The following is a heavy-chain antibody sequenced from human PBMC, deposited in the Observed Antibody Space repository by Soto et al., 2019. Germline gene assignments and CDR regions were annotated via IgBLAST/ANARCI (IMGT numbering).Heavy chain of an antibody. J-gene: IGHJ4*02. Sequence: GGSLRLSCSVSGFTFRNYDMHWVRQAPGKGLEWVSAISGSGISTYYADSVKGRFTISRDNSKNTLYLQMNSLRAEDTAVYYCAKDLGYSTGWEPFDYWGQGTLVTVSS. D-gene: IGHD6-19*01. CDR3: AKDLGYSTGWEPFDY. V-gene: IGHV3-23*01. CDR2: ISGSGIST. CDR1: GFTFRNYD.